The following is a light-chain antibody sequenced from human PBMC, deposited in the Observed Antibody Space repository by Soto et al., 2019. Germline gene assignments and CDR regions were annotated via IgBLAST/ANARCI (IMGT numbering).Light chain of an antibody. V-gene: IGKV3-15*01. CDR2: GAS. J-gene: IGKJ1*01. CDR3: QQYDNWPWT. CDR1: KSIRDT. Sequence: EIVMTQSPATMSVSPGGIATLSCRASKSIRDTLAWYQKKPGQAPRLLIHGASTRAPGFPARFSGSGSGTDFTLTISSLQSEDFAVYYCQQYDNWPWTFGQGTKVDIK.